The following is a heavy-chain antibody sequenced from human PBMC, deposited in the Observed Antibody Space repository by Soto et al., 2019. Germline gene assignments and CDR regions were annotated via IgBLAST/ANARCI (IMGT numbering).Heavy chain of an antibody. V-gene: IGHV4-59*01. Sequence: SETLSLTCTVSGGSISSYYWSWIRQPPGKGLEWIGYIYYSGSTNYNPSLKSRVTISVDTSKNQFSLKLSSVTAADTAVYYCARDSRGAAPNTLDYWGQGTLVTVSS. CDR2: IYYSGST. D-gene: IGHD3-10*01. CDR3: ARDSRGAAPNTLDY. CDR1: GGSISSYY. J-gene: IGHJ4*02.